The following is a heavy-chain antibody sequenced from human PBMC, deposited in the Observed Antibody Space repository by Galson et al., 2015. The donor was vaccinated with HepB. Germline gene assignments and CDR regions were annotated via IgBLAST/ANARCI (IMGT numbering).Heavy chain of an antibody. CDR3: ARGALVGVVGGSQNNWFDP. D-gene: IGHD2-15*01. CDR2: INPSGGTT. CDR1: GYTLTNNY. V-gene: IGHV1-46*01. J-gene: IGHJ5*02. Sequence: SVKVSCKAFGYTLTNNYIHWVRQAPGQGLEWMGIINPSGGTTSYAQKFQGRVTTTRDTSTSTAYMELRSLRSDDTAVYYCARGALVGVVGGSQNNWFDPWVQGTLVTVSS.